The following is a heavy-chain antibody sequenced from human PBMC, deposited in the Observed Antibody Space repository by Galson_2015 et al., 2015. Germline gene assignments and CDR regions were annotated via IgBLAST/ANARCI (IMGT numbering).Heavy chain of an antibody. D-gene: IGHD1-1*01. CDR1: GFTFDNYA. CDR3: AKDLRALAPYTEFYFDS. Sequence: SLRLSCAASGFTFDNYAMSWVRQAPGKGLEWVSSFSGSGGPTFYAKSVRGRFTISRDNSRNTLYLQMNRLRPEDTAIYYCAKDLRALAPYTEFYFDSWGQGTLVTVSS. J-gene: IGHJ4*02. CDR2: FSGSGGPT. V-gene: IGHV3-23*01.